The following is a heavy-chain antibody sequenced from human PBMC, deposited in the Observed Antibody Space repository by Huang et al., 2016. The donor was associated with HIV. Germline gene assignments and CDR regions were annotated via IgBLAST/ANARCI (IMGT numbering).Heavy chain of an antibody. J-gene: IGHJ4*02. D-gene: IGHD3-3*01. V-gene: IGHV4-30-4*08. Sequence: QVQLQESGPGLVMPSQTLSLTCTVSGDSIRSGGYYWTWIRQSPAKGLEWIGYMHYSGSCDYNPVLKSRVSSSIDAFKNRVSLKLKSVTVADTAVYYCARAPATHSVFFYWGQGTLVTVSA. CDR2: MHYSGSC. CDR1: GDSIRSGGYY. CDR3: ARAPATHSVFFY.